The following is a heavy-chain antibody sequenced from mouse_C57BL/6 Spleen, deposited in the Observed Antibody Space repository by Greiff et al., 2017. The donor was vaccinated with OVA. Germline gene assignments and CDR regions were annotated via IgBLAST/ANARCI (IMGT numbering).Heavy chain of an antibody. Sequence: VQGVESGAELVKPGASVKLSCKASGYTFTEYTIHWVKQRPGQGLEWIGWFLPGSGSLKYNEKFKDKATLTADKYSSTVYMELRRLTSEDSAVYFCARHEPYYGNYVFAYWGQGTLVTVSA. CDR3: ARHEPYYGNYVFAY. D-gene: IGHD2-10*01. V-gene: IGHV1-62-2*01. CDR2: FLPGSGSL. J-gene: IGHJ3*01. CDR1: GYTFTEYT.